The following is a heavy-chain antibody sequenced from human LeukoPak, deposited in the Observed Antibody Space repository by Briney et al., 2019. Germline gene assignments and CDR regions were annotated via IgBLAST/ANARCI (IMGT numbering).Heavy chain of an antibody. Sequence: ASVKVSCKASGYTFTSYAMHWVRQAPGQRLEWMGWINAGNGNTKYSQKFQGRVTITRDTSVSTAYMELSSLRSEDTAVYYCARGAVVVVPAEPFDYWGQGTLVTVSS. V-gene: IGHV1-3*01. CDR1: GYTFTSYA. J-gene: IGHJ4*02. CDR3: ARGAVVVVPAEPFDY. D-gene: IGHD2-2*01. CDR2: INAGNGNT.